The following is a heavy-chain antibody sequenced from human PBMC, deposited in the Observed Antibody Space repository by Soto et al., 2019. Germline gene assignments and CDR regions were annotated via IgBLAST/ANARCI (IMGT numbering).Heavy chain of an antibody. V-gene: IGHV2-5*01. CDR1: GFSLSTSGVG. CDR2: IYWNDQN. J-gene: IGHJ6*02. CDR3: AHMYFYGSGSYYTNYYYGMDV. D-gene: IGHD3-10*01. Sequence: SGPTLVNPTQTLTLTCTFSGFSLSTSGVGVGWIRQPPGKALEWLALIYWNDQNRYRPSLQSRLTITRDTSKNQVVLTMTNMDPVDTATYFCAHMYFYGSGSYYTNYYYGMDVWGQGTTVTVSS.